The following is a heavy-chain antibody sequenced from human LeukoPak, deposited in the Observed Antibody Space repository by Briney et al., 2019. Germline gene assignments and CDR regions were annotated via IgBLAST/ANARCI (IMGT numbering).Heavy chain of an antibody. V-gene: IGHV4-34*01. CDR2: INHSGST. CDR3: ARGYGYCSSTSRYLSWFDP. CDR1: GGSFSGYY. J-gene: IGHJ5*02. D-gene: IGHD2-2*01. Sequence: SETLSLTCAVYGGSFSGYYWSWIRQPPGKGLEWIGEINHSGSTNYNPSLKSRVTISVDTSQNQFSLKLSSVTAADTAVYYCARGYGYCSSTSRYLSWFDPWGQGTLVTVSS.